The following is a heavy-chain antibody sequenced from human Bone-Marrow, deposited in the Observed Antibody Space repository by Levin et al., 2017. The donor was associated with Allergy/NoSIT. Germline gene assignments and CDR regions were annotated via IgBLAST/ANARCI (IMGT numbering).Heavy chain of an antibody. CDR3: AKLDRYYFDY. CDR1: GFTFDDYA. Sequence: SLKISCAASGFTFDDYAMHWVRQAPGKGLEWVSGISWNSGSIGYADSVKGRFTISRDNAKNSLYLQMNSLRAEDTALYYCAKLDRYYFDYWGQGTLVTVSS. J-gene: IGHJ4*02. V-gene: IGHV3-9*01. D-gene: IGHD3/OR15-3a*01. CDR2: ISWNSGSI.